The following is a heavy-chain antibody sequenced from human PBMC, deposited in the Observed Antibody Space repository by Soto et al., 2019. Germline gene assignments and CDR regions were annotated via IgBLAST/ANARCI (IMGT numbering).Heavy chain of an antibody. CDR1: GFTFSSFS. J-gene: IGHJ4*02. V-gene: IGHV3-30-3*01. CDR2: ISYDENNK. CDR3: ARTTAVAGTPEFDY. D-gene: IGHD6-19*01. Sequence: QVQLVESGGGVVQPGRSLRLSCAASGFTFSSFSLHWVRQAPGKGLEWLALISYDENNKYNADSVKGRFTISRDNSKNTLYLQLNSLRPEDTAVYYCARTTAVAGTPEFDYWGQGTLVTVSS.